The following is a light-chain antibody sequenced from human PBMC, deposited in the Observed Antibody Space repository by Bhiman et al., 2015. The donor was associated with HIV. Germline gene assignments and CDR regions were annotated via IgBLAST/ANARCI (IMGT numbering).Light chain of an antibody. CDR3: QSYDSSLSGWV. CDR1: AFNIERHQ. V-gene: IGLV1-44*01. Sequence: QSVLTQPPAMSAAPGQSVTISCSGSAFNIERHQVTWLRHLPGTAPTSVIIMNNQRPSGVPDRFSGSKSGTSASLAITGLQAEDEADYYCQSYDSSLSGWVFGGGTKLTVL. CDR2: MNN. J-gene: IGLJ3*02.